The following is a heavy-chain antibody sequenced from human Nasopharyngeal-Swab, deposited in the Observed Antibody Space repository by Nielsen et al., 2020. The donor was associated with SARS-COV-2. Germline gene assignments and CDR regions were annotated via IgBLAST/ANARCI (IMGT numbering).Heavy chain of an antibody. V-gene: IGHV3-33*01. CDR3: ARDYGSGSYLDY. J-gene: IGHJ4*02. CDR2: IWYDGSNK. Sequence: SCAASGFPFSSYGMHWVRQAPGKGLEWVAVIWYDGSNKYYADSVKGRFTISRDNSKNTLYLQMNSLRAEDTAVYYCARDYGSGSYLDYWGQGTLVTVSS. CDR1: GFPFSSYG. D-gene: IGHD3-10*01.